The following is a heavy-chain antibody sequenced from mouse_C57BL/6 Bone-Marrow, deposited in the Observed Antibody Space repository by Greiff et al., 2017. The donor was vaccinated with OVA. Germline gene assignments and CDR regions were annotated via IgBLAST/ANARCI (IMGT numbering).Heavy chain of an antibody. D-gene: IGHD2-4*01. Sequence: QVQLQQSGAELVKPGASVKMSCKASGYTFTSYWITWVKQRTGQGLEWIGDIYPGSGSTNYNEKFKSKATLTVDTSSSTAYMQLSSLTSEDSAVYYCARRDDYDSWFAYWGEGTLVTVSA. CDR2: IYPGSGST. J-gene: IGHJ3*01. V-gene: IGHV1-55*01. CDR3: ARRDDYDSWFAY. CDR1: GYTFTSYW.